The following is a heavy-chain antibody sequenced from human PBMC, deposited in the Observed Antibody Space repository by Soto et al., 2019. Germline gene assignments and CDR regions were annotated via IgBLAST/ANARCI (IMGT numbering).Heavy chain of an antibody. CDR2: ISGSGGTT. CDR1: GFTFSSYA. CDR3: AKPKRKRYFDWCIDY. J-gene: IGHJ4*02. D-gene: IGHD3-9*01. V-gene: IGHV3-23*01. Sequence: PGGSLRLSCAASGFTFSSYAMSWVRQAPGKGLEWVSVISGSGGTTYYADSVKGRFTISRDNSKNTLYLQMNSLRAEDTAVYYCAKPKRKRYFDWCIDYWGQGTLVTVSS.